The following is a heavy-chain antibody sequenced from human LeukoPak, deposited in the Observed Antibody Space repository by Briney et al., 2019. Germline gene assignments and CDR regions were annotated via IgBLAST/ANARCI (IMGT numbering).Heavy chain of an antibody. V-gene: IGHV3-30*02. D-gene: IGHD6-6*01. Sequence: GGSLRLSCAASGFTFSSYGMHWVRQAPGKGLEWVAFIRYDGSNKYYADSVKGRFTISRDNSKNTLYLQMNSLRAEDTAVYYCAKDLASARPRPPYYYYMDVWGKGTTVTVSS. J-gene: IGHJ6*03. CDR3: AKDLASARPRPPYYYYMDV. CDR1: GFTFSSYG. CDR2: IRYDGSNK.